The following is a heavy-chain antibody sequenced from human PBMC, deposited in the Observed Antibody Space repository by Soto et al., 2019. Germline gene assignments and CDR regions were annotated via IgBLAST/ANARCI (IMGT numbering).Heavy chain of an antibody. CDR3: ATDPPAGTRYYYGMDV. CDR2: FDPEDGET. D-gene: IGHD6-19*01. V-gene: IGHV1-24*01. J-gene: IGHJ6*02. CDR1: GYTLTELS. Sequence: GASVKVSCKVSGYTLTELSMHWVRQAPGKGLEWMGGFDPEDGETIYAQKFQGRVTMTEDTSTDTAYMELSSLRSEDTAVYYCATDPPAGTRYYYGMDVWGQGTTVTVSS.